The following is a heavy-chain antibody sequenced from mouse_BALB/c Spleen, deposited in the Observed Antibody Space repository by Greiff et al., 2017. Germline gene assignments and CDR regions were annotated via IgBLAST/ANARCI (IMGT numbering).Heavy chain of an antibody. CDR3: ARVPWFAY. V-gene: IGHV5-6-3*01. CDR1: GFTFSSYG. Sequence: EVKLVESGGGLVQPGGSLKLSCAASGFTFSSYGMSWVRQTPDKRLELVATISSNGGSTYYPDSVKGRFTISRDNAKNTLYLQMSSLKSEDTAMYYCARVPWFAYWGQGTLVTVAA. CDR2: ISSNGGST. J-gene: IGHJ3*01.